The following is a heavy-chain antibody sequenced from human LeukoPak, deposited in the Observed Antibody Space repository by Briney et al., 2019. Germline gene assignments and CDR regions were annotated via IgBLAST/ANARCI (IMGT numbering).Heavy chain of an antibody. D-gene: IGHD1-26*01. CDR2: IYSGGTT. CDR3: AKDERWELRGYFDY. Sequence: GGSLRLSCAVSGFTVSGNYMSWVRQAPGKGLEWVSLIYSGGTTYYADSVKGRFTISRDNSKNTLYLQMNSLRAEDTAVYYCAKDERWELRGYFDYWGQGTLVTVSS. CDR1: GFTVSGNY. J-gene: IGHJ4*02. V-gene: IGHV3-53*05.